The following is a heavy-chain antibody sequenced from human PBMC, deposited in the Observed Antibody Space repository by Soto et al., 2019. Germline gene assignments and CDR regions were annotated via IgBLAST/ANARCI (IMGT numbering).Heavy chain of an antibody. CDR1: GGSFSAYY. CDR2: IIHSEST. CDR3: ARQRPTDERREFANYYGMDV. Sequence: PSETLSLTCAVYGGSFSAYYWSWVCQPPGKGLEWIGEIIHSESTKYNPSLKSRVTISVDTSKNQFSLKLSSVTAADTAVYYCARQRPTDERREFANYYGMDVWGQGTPVTVSS. J-gene: IGHJ6*02. V-gene: IGHV4-34*12.